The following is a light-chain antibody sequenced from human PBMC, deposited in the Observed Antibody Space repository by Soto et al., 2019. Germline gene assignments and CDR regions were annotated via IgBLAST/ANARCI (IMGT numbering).Light chain of an antibody. CDR1: QRVSSY. CDR3: QQRSNCPPYN. V-gene: IGKV3-11*01. CDR2: DAS. Sequence: EIVLTQSPATLSLSPGERATLSCRASQRVSSYLAWYQQKPGQAPRLLIYDASNRATGIPARFSGSGSGTDFTLTIISLEPEDFAVYYCQQRSNCPPYNCGQGTKLEIK. J-gene: IGKJ2*01.